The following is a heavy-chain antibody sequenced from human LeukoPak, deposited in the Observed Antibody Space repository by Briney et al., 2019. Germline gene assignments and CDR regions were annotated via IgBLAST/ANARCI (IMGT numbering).Heavy chain of an antibody. D-gene: IGHD6-13*01. V-gene: IGHV4-4*07. Sequence: SETLSLTCTVSGGSISSYYWSWIRQPAGKGLEWIGRIYSTGSTNYNPSLKSRVTMSVDTSKNQFSLRLRSVTAADTAVYYRARQIASPGTAGFDFWGQGALVTVSS. CDR1: GGSISSYY. J-gene: IGHJ4*02. CDR2: IYSTGST. CDR3: ARQIASPGTAGFDF.